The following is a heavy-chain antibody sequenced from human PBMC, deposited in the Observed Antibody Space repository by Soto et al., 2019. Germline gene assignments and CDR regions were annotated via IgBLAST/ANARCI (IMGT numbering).Heavy chain of an antibody. V-gene: IGHV3-30*18. Sequence: VQLVESGGGLVQPGGSLRLSCAASGFTFSSYGMHWVRQAPGKGLEWVAVISYDGSNKYYADSVKGRFTISRDNSKNTLYLQMNSLRAEDTAVYYCAKTMVRGVMDYWGQGTLVTVSS. CDR2: ISYDGSNK. D-gene: IGHD3-10*01. CDR3: AKTMVRGVMDY. J-gene: IGHJ4*02. CDR1: GFTFSSYG.